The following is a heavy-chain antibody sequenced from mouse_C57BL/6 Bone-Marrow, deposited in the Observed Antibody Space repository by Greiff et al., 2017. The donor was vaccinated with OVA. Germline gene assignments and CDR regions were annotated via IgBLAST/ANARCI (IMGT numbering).Heavy chain of an antibody. J-gene: IGHJ2*01. Sequence: EVQVVESGPELVKPGASVKMSCKASGYTFTDYNMHWVKQSHGKSLEWIGYINPNNGGTSYNQKFKGKATLTVNKSSSTAYMELRSLTSEDSAVYYCARWYGNPYYFDYWGQGTTLTVSS. D-gene: IGHD2-10*02. CDR1: GYTFTDYN. V-gene: IGHV1-22*01. CDR2: INPNNGGT. CDR3: ARWYGNPYYFDY.